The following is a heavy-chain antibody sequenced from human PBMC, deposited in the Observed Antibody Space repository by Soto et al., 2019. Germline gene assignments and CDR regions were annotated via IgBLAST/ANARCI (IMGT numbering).Heavy chain of an antibody. CDR2: IYSGGST. D-gene: IGHD6-19*01. J-gene: IGHJ6*03. Sequence: GGSLRLSCAASGFTVSSNYMSWVRQAPGKGLEWVSVIYSGGSTYYADSVKGRFTISRHNSKNTLYLQMNSLRAEDTAVYYCARGESSGSQGQLYYYYYMDVWGKGTTVTVSS. CDR1: GFTVSSNY. CDR3: ARGESSGSQGQLYYYYYMDV. V-gene: IGHV3-53*04.